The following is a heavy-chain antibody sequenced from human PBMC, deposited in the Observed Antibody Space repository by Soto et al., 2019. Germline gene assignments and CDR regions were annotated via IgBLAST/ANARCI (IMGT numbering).Heavy chain of an antibody. Sequence: GGSLRLSCVASGFKFEQYAMSWVRQAPGKGPEWVSGISWNGGSLVYSDSVKGRFTISRDNAKNSLYLQMDDLRTEDTALYYCTKGTLYSYGYRDWFDSWGQGTRVTVSS. J-gene: IGHJ5*01. CDR3: TKGTLYSYGYRDWFDS. V-gene: IGHV3-9*01. CDR1: GFKFEQYA. CDR2: ISWNGGSL. D-gene: IGHD5-18*01.